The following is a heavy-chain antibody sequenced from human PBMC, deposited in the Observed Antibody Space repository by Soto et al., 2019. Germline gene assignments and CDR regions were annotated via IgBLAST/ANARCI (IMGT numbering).Heavy chain of an antibody. CDR1: GFTFSGSA. CDR3: KVGYCSGGSCYSGYYYYGMDV. J-gene: IGHJ6*02. Sequence: EVQLVESGGGLVQPGGSLKLSCAASGFTFSGSAMHWVRQASGKGLEWVGRIRSKANSYATAYAASVKGRFTISRDDSKNTAYLHMNSLQTEDTAVYYCKVGYCSGGSCYSGYYYYGMDVWGQGTTVTVSS. D-gene: IGHD2-15*01. V-gene: IGHV3-73*02. CDR2: IRSKANSYAT.